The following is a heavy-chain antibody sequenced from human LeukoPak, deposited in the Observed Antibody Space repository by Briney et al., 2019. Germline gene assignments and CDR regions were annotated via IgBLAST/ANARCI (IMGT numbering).Heavy chain of an antibody. D-gene: IGHD3-10*01. Sequence: GGSLRLSCAASGFTFRDFSMHWVRQAPGKGLVWVSRINSDGSSTSYADSVKGRFTISRDNAKNTLYLQMNSLRAEDTAVYYCARDSSYYGSGSYPFDYWGQGTLVTVSS. V-gene: IGHV3-74*01. J-gene: IGHJ4*02. CDR1: GFTFRDFS. CDR3: ARDSSYYGSGSYPFDY. CDR2: INSDGSST.